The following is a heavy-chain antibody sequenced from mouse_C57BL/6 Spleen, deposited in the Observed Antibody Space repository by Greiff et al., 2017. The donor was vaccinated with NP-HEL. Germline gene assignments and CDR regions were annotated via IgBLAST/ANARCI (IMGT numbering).Heavy chain of an antibody. CDR2: IDPSDSYT. J-gene: IGHJ3*01. CDR1: GYTFTSYW. CDR3: ARGTAQATSFAY. V-gene: IGHV1-69*01. D-gene: IGHD3-2*02. Sequence: QVQLQQPGAELVMPGASVKLSCKASGYTFTSYWMHWVKQRPGQGLEWIGEIDPSDSYTNYNQKFKGKSTLTVDKSSSTAYMQLSSLTSEDYAGYYCARGTAQATSFAYWGQGTLVTVSA.